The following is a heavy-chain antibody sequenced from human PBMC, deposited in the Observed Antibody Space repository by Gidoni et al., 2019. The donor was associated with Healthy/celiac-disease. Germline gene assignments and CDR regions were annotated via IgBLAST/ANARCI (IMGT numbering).Heavy chain of an antibody. Sequence: QLQLQESGPGLVKPSETLSLTCTVFGGSISSSSYYWGWIRQPPGKGLEWIGSIYYRGSTYYNPSLKSRVTISVDTSKNQFSLKLSSVTAADTAVYYCARPGGYCSSTSCYDNWFDPWGQGTLVTVSS. CDR2: IYYRGST. V-gene: IGHV4-39*01. CDR1: GGSISSSSYY. CDR3: ARPGGYCSSTSCYDNWFDP. D-gene: IGHD2-2*01. J-gene: IGHJ5*02.